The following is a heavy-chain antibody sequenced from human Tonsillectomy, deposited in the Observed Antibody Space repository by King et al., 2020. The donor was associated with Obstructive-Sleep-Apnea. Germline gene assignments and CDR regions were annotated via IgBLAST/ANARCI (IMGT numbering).Heavy chain of an antibody. V-gene: IGHV4-59*01. CDR1: GASITGYY. Sequence: QLQESGPGLLKPSETLSLTCTVSGASITGYYWSWIRQPPWKGLEWIGFIYYSGSTNYNPSLKSRVTISADKSKNQFSLRLSSVTAADTAVYYCATQGYSYGPFDYWGQGTLVTVSS. D-gene: IGHD5-18*01. J-gene: IGHJ4*02. CDR3: ATQGYSYGPFDY. CDR2: IYYSGST.